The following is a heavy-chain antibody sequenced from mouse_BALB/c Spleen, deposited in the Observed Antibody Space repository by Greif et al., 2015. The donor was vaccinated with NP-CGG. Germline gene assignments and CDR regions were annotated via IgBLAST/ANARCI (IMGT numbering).Heavy chain of an antibody. CDR2: IDPANGNT. CDR3: ARGYGNYYYAMDY. J-gene: IGHJ4*01. V-gene: IGHV14-3*02. CDR1: GVNIKDTY. Sequence: VQLQQSGAELVKPGASVKLSCTASGVNIKDTYMHWVKQRPEQGLEWIGRIDPANGNTKYDPKFQGKATITADTSSNTAYLQLSSLTSEDTAVYYCARGYGNYYYAMDYWGQGTSVTVSS. D-gene: IGHD2-1*01.